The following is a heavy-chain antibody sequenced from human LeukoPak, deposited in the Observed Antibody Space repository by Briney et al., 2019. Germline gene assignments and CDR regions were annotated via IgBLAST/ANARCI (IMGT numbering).Heavy chain of an antibody. CDR3: ATIFGFWSGYLRFDP. CDR2: FDPEDGET. J-gene: IGHJ5*02. Sequence: ASVKVSCKVSGYTLTELSMHWVRQAPGKGLEWMGGFDPEDGETIYAQMFQGRVTMTEDTSTDTAYMELSSLRSEDTAVYYCATIFGFWSGYLRFDPWGQGTLVTVSS. D-gene: IGHD3-3*01. V-gene: IGHV1-24*01. CDR1: GYTLTELS.